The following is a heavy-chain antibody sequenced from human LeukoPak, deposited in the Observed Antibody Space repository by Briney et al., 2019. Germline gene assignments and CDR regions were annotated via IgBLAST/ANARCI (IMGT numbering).Heavy chain of an antibody. J-gene: IGHJ4*02. CDR1: SGSITSYY. D-gene: IGHD4-17*01. CDR3: AIGTTGDYPPYFDP. V-gene: IGHV4-59*12. CDR2: IYYSGST. Sequence: PGTLSLTRTVSSGSITSYYCSWTRQPPGKGLEWSGYIYYSGSTKYNPSLRSRVTISADTSKNQFSLKLSSVTAADTAVYYCAIGTTGDYPPYFDPWGQGTLVTVSS.